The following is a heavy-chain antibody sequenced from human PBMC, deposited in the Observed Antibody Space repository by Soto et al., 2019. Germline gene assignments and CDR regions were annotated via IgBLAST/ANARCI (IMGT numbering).Heavy chain of an antibody. CDR1: GFTFSSYA. D-gene: IGHD3-3*01. Sequence: EVQLLESGGGLVQPGGSLRLSCAASGFTFSSYAMSCVRQAPGKGLEWVSAISGSGGSTYYADSVKGRFTISRDNSKNTLYLQMNSLRAEDTAVYYCAKDVREWLLWDYYFDYWGQGTLVTVSS. CDR2: ISGSGGST. CDR3: AKDVREWLLWDYYFDY. J-gene: IGHJ4*02. V-gene: IGHV3-23*01.